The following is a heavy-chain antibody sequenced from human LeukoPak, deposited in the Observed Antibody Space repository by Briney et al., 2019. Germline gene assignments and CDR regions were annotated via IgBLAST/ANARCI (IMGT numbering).Heavy chain of an antibody. Sequence: GGSLRLSCAASGFSFSGLAMRWVAPAQGLGLEGGLGLIENGATTYYADSVKGRFTISRDNYRNTMYLQMNSLRAEDTAIYYCVKDYRVGSSRAFGDFWGRGILVTVSS. CDR3: VKDYRVGSSRAFGDF. CDR1: GFSFSGLA. D-gene: IGHD2-21*01. CDR2: LIENGATT. J-gene: IGHJ4*02. V-gene: IGHV3-23*01.